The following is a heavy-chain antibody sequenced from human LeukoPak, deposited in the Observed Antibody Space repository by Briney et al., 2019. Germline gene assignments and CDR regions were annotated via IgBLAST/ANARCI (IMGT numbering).Heavy chain of an antibody. CDR2: ISSSSSYI. J-gene: IGHJ4*02. CDR3: ARGGQLRIFYY. CDR1: GFTFSSYS. D-gene: IGHD2-2*01. V-gene: IGHV3-21*01. Sequence: GGSLRLSCAASGFTFSSYSMNWVRQAPGKGLEWVSSISSSSSYIYYADSVKGRFTISRDNAKNSLYLQMNSLRAEDTAVYYCARGGQLRIFYYWGQGTLVTVSS.